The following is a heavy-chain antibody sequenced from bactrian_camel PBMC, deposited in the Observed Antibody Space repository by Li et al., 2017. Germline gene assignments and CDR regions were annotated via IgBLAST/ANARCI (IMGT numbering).Heavy chain of an antibody. CDR3: APFPGAYTDDVRPGFGY. Sequence: VQLVESGGGSVKAGETLRLSCLVSGFTFDDTDMGWYRQAPGMGLECVSSINPGSGTTSYADSVKGRFTISRDNAKNTLYLQLSSLKTEDTAMYYCAPFPGAYTDDVRPGFGYGGQGTQVTVS. CDR2: INPGSGTT. D-gene: IGHD5*01. J-gene: IGHJ6*01. V-gene: IGHV3S40*01. CDR1: GFTFDDTD.